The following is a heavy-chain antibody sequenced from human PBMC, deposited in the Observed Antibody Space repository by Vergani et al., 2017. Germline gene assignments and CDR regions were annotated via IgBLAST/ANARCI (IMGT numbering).Heavy chain of an antibody. D-gene: IGHD2-2*01. J-gene: IGHJ4*02. CDR3: ARMLGSCSSTSCYVLDY. Sequence: QVQLVQSGAEVKKPGASVKVSCKASGYTFTSYAMHWVRQAPGQRLEWMGWINAGNGNTKYSQKFQGRVTITRDTSASTAYMELSSLRSEDTAVYYCARMLGSCSSTSCYVLDYWGQGTLVTVSS. CDR1: GYTFTSYA. CDR2: INAGNGNT. V-gene: IGHV1-3*01.